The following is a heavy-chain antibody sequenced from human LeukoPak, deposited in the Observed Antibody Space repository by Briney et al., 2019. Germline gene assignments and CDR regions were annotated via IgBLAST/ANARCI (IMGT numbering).Heavy chain of an antibody. J-gene: IGHJ6*03. CDR1: GFTFSSYE. Sequence: GGSLRLSCAASGFTFSSYEMNWVRQAPGKGLEWVSSITTSSTHIYYADSVKGRFTISRDNAKNSLYLQMNSLRAEDTAVYYCARDPYSGSYGDYYYYYMDVWGKGTTVTISS. V-gene: IGHV3-21*01. D-gene: IGHD1-26*01. CDR3: ARDPYSGSYGDYYYYYMDV. CDR2: ITTSSTHI.